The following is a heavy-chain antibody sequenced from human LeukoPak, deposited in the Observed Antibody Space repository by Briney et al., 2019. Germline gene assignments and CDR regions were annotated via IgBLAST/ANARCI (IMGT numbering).Heavy chain of an antibody. CDR1: GFTFSSYA. CDR2: INHSGST. Sequence: PGGSLRLSCAASGFTFSSYAMSWVRQPPGKGLEWIGEINHSGSTNYNPSLKSRVTISVDTSKNQFSLKLSSVTAADTAVYYCARAAIVVVPAARRYYFDYWGQGTLVTVSS. J-gene: IGHJ4*02. V-gene: IGHV4-34*01. D-gene: IGHD2-2*01. CDR3: ARAAIVVVPAARRYYFDY.